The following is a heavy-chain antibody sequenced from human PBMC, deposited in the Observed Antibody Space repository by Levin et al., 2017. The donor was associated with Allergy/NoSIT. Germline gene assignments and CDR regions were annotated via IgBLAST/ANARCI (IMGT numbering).Heavy chain of an antibody. CDR2: IYHSGST. Sequence: SETLSLTCAVSGGSISSSNWWSWVRQPPGKGLEWIGEIYHSGSTNYNPSLKSRVTISVDKSKNQFSLKLSSVTAADTAVYYCAREPTTYYYDSSGYDWGQGTLVTVSS. V-gene: IGHV4-4*02. CDR1: GGSISSSNW. J-gene: IGHJ4*02. D-gene: IGHD3-22*01. CDR3: AREPTTYYYDSSGYD.